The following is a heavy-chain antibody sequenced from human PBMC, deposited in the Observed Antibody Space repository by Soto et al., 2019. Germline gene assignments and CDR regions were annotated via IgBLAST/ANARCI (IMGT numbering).Heavy chain of an antibody. CDR3: ARQVYGDYLGGNWLDP. V-gene: IGHV4-39*01. J-gene: IGHJ5*02. CDR2: ISHDGHA. D-gene: IGHD4-17*01. CDR1: GDSISDTRYY. Sequence: PSETLSLTCSVLGDSISDTRYYWGWIRQSPEKGLEWIGSISHDGHAYYNPSLKSRVTLFADTSRNQFSLKMKSVTGADTALYFCARQVYGDYLGGNWLDPGAQGALVTVSS.